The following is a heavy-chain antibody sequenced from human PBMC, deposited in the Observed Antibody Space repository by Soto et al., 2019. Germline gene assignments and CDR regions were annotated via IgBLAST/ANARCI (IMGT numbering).Heavy chain of an antibody. D-gene: IGHD3-3*01. V-gene: IGHV1-8*01. Sequence: QVQLVQSGAEVKKPGASVKVSCKASGYTFTSYDINWVRQATGQGLEWMGWMNPNSGNTGYAQKYQGRVTKARNTYISKVYMELSSLRYEDTAVYYCARTHRLDYAFWSGYLQVFDYWGQGTLVTVSS. CDR3: ARTHRLDYAFWSGYLQVFDY. J-gene: IGHJ4*02. CDR1: GYTFTSYD. CDR2: MNPNSGNT.